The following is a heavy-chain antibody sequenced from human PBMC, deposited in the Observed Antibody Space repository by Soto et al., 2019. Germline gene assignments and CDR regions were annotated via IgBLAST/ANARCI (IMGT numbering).Heavy chain of an antibody. V-gene: IGHV3-74*01. Sequence: EVYLVESGGGLVQPGGSLRLSCAASGFTFSSYWMHWVRQTPGKGLAWVSRIKSDGSSTNYADSVKGRFTISRDNAKNTVYLEMNSLRDEDTAVYYCARERFDPWGQGTLVTVSS. CDR3: ARERFDP. J-gene: IGHJ5*02. CDR2: IKSDGSST. CDR1: GFTFSSYW.